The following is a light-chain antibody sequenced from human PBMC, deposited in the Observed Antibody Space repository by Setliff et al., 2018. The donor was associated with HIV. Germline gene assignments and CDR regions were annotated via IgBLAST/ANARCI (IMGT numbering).Light chain of an antibody. CDR2: SNN. V-gene: IGLV1-44*01. J-gene: IGLJ1*01. CDR1: SSNIGGNT. CDR3: SSYAGSNTLIYV. Sequence: QSVLTQPPSASGTPGQRVTISCSGSSSNIGGNTVNWYQHLPGTAPELLIYSNNKRPSGVPDRFSGSKSGTSASLAISGLRSADEADYFCSSYAGSNTLIYVFGPGTKVTVL.